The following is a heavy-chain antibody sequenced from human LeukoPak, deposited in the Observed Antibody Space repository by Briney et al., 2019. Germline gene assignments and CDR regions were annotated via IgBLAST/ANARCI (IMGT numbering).Heavy chain of an antibody. V-gene: IGHV1-2*02. D-gene: IGHD3-22*01. Sequence: ASVKVSFKASGYTFTGYYMHWVRQAPGQGLEWMGWINPNSGGTNYAQKFQGRVTMTKDTSISTAYMELSRLRSDDTAVYYCARGLYYYDSSGYYWISWFDPWGQGTLVTVSS. J-gene: IGHJ5*02. CDR2: INPNSGGT. CDR1: GYTFTGYY. CDR3: ARGLYYYDSSGYYWISWFDP.